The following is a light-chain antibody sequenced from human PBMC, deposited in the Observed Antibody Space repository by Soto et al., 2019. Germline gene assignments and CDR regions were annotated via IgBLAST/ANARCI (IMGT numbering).Light chain of an antibody. CDR2: GAS. CDR3: QKYDSTPPT. CDR1: QSVNSNY. Sequence: EIVLTQSPGTLSLSPGDRATLSCRASQSVNSNYLAWYQRKPGQAPRLLIYGASNRATDIPYRFSASGSGTDFNLTITRLEAEDFAVYYCQKYDSTPPTFGQGTKVEVK. V-gene: IGKV3-20*01. J-gene: IGKJ1*01.